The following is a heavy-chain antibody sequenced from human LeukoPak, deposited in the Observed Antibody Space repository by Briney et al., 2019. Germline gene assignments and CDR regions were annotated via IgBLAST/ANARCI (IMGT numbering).Heavy chain of an antibody. CDR2: IYYDGSNI. D-gene: IGHD1-1*01. V-gene: IGHV3-33*01. J-gene: IGHJ4*02. CDR1: GFTFSAYG. Sequence: GGSLRLSCAVSGFTFSAYGMHWVRQAPGKGLEWVAFIYYDGSNIYYADYVKGRFTISRDISKNTLYLQMDSLRAEDTAIYYCARDWKTNSFDYWGQGTLVTVSS. CDR3: ARDWKTNSFDY.